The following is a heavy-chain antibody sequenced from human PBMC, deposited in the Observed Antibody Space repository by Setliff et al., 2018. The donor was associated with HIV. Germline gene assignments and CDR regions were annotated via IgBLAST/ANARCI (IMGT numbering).Heavy chain of an antibody. CDR1: GYTFTDYY. Sequence: ASVKVSCKASGYTFTDYYMHWVRKAPGQGLEGMGWIHPSSGGTKYEQKFQGRVNMTRDTSISTAYMERSRLRSDDTAVYYCARDGGQQWLVDSGGWFDPWGQGTLVTVS. D-gene: IGHD6-19*01. CDR3: ARDGGQQWLVDSGGWFDP. V-gene: IGHV1-2*02. CDR2: IHPSSGGT. J-gene: IGHJ5*02.